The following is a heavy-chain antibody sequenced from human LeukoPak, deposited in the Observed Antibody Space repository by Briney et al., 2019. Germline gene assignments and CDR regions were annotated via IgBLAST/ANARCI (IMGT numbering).Heavy chain of an antibody. CDR2: IKTDGGTT. CDR1: GFTFRNYW. V-gene: IGHV3-74*01. CDR3: TRADDGSGYNAFDL. J-gene: IGHJ3*01. D-gene: IGHD3-22*01. Sequence: PGGSLRLSCAASGFTFRNYWMHWVRQVPGEGLVWVSRIKTDGGTTNYADFVKGRFTISRDNAKNTLYLQMNSLRVEDTAVYYCTRADDGSGYNAFDLWGQGTMLTVSS.